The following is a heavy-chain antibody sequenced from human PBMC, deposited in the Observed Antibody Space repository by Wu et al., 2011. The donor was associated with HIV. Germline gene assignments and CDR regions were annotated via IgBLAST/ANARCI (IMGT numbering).Heavy chain of an antibody. D-gene: IGHD3-10*01. V-gene: IGHV1-2*02. CDR2: INPNSGAT. Sequence: QVQLVQSGAELKKPGASLNVSCKASGYTFTGYYLHWVRQAPGQGLEWMGWINPNSGATNYAQTFQGRVAMTRDTSINTVYMELRRLKSDDTAIYYCARAVSSESKTLGDAFDIWGQGTMLTVSS. J-gene: IGHJ3*02. CDR1: GYTFTGYY. CDR3: ARAVSSESKTLGDAFDI.